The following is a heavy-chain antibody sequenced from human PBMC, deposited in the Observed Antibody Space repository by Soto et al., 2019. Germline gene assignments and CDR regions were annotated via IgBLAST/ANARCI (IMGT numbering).Heavy chain of an antibody. D-gene: IGHD4-4*01. V-gene: IGHV3-23*01. CDR2: ISGSGGST. J-gene: IGHJ5*02. Sequence: PAGSTTLASAASASTFNIYAMGWARQTPGKGLEWVSAISGSGGSTYYADSVKGRFTISRDNSKNTLYLQMNSLRAEDTAVYYCARESGALTVTRYNWFDPWGQGTLVTVSS. CDR1: ASTFNIYA. CDR3: ARESGALTVTRYNWFDP.